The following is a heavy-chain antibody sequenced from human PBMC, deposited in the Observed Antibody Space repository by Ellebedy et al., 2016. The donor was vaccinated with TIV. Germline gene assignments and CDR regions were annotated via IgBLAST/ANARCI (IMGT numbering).Heavy chain of an antibody. CDR3: ARRAGSYRVEGSDFDY. Sequence: GESLKISCKASGYHFASYWISWVRQVPGKGLEWMGSFYPYNPATKYNASFQGHVSISADKSIATAYLEWSSLRASDSGMYFCARRAGSYRVEGSDFDYWGQGTLVTVSS. J-gene: IGHJ4*02. CDR2: FYPYNPAT. CDR1: GYHFASYW. V-gene: IGHV5-51*01. D-gene: IGHD1-26*01.